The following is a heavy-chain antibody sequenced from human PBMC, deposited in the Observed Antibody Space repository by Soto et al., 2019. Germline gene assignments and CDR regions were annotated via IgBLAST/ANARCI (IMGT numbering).Heavy chain of an antibody. CDR3: ARDMHPGVVIIEREPFDY. CDR1: GYTFTSYA. CDR2: INAGNGNT. V-gene: IGHV1-3*01. J-gene: IGHJ4*02. Sequence: EASVKVSCKASGYTFTSYAMHWVRQAPGQRLEWMGWINAGNGNTKYSQKFQGRVTITRDTSASTAYMELSSLRSEDTAVYYCARDMHPGVVIIEREPFDYWGQGTLVTVSS. D-gene: IGHD3-3*01.